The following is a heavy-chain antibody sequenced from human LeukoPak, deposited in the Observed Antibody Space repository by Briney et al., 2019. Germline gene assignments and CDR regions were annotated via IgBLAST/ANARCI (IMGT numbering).Heavy chain of an antibody. J-gene: IGHJ4*02. D-gene: IGHD4-17*01. Sequence: PGGSLRLSCAASGFTFSSYWMSWVRQAPGKGLEWVSVLFGGGDTYYGDSVKGRFAISRDNSKNTVYLQMKSLRAEDTAFYYCARGQRTSVTLYYFDFWGQGTLVSVSS. CDR2: LFGGGDT. CDR1: GFTFSSYW. CDR3: ARGQRTSVTLYYFDF. V-gene: IGHV3-66*01.